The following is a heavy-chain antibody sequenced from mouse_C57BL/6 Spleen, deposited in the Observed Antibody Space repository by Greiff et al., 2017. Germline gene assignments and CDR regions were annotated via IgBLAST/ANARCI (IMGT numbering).Heavy chain of an antibody. V-gene: IGHV7-3*01. D-gene: IGHD2-1*01. J-gene: IGHJ1*03. CDR1: GFTFTDYY. CDR2: IRNKANGYTT. CDR3: ARSLYYGNYGWYFDV. Sequence: EVKLVESGGGLVQPGGSLSLSCAASGFTFTDYYMSWVRQPPGKALEWLGFIRNKANGYTTEYSASVKGRFTISRDNSQSILYLQMNALRAEDSATYYCARSLYYGNYGWYFDVWGTGTTVTVSS.